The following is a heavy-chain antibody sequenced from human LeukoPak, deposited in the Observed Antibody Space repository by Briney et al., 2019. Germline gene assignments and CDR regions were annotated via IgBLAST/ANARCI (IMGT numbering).Heavy chain of an antibody. CDR1: GFSFSDYY. CDR3: ARGEHKATITGLDS. D-gene: IGHD5-24*01. V-gene: IGHV3-21*01. Sequence: GSLRLSCAASGFSFSDYYMHLVRQAPGKGLEWVSTISSDRSYIYYADAVKGRFTISRDNAENSVSLQMHRLGPGDTAVYFCARGEHKATITGLDSWGQGTLVTVSS. J-gene: IGHJ4*02. CDR2: ISSDRSYI.